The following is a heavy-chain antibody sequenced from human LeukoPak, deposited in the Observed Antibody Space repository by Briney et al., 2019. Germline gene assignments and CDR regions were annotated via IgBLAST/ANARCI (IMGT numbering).Heavy chain of an antibody. CDR1: GFTFSSYA. D-gene: IGHD4-17*01. J-gene: IGHJ4*02. V-gene: IGHV3-30*04. CDR2: ISYDGSNK. Sequence: GRSLRLSCAASGFTFSSYAMHWVRQAPGKGLEWVAVISYDGSNKYYADSVKGRFTISRDNSKNTLYLQMNGLRAEDTAVYYCARVGGYGDPPDYWGQGTLVTVSS. CDR3: ARVGGYGDPPDY.